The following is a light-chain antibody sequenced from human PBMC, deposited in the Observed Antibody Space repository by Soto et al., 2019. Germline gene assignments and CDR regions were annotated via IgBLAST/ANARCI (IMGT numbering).Light chain of an antibody. CDR3: QQYGRSPGT. V-gene: IGKV3-20*01. Sequence: EIVLTQSPATLSLSPGERATLTCRASQSVGGTYLAWYQQKPGQAHRLLISGASRRATDIPDRFSGSGSETDFTLTISRLEPEDFAVYHCQQYGRSPGTFGQGTKLEI. CDR1: QSVGGTY. J-gene: IGKJ2*01. CDR2: GAS.